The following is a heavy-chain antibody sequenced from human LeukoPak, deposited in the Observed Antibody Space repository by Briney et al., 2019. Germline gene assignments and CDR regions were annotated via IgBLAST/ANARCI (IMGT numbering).Heavy chain of an antibody. Sequence: GGSLRLSCAASGFTFSSCAMSWVRQAPGKGLEWVSTIIDSGNSIYYADSAEGRFTISRDNSKNTLYLQMNSLGAGDTAVYYCAKSVVFGSGSRYYGMDVWGQGTTVTVS. V-gene: IGHV3-23*01. J-gene: IGHJ6*02. CDR2: IIDSGNSI. CDR3: AKSVVFGSGSRYYGMDV. D-gene: IGHD3-10*01. CDR1: GFTFSSCA.